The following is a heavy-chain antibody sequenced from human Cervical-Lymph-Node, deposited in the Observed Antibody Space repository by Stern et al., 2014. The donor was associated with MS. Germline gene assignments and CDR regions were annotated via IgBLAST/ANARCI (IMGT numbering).Heavy chain of an antibody. D-gene: IGHD2-15*01. CDR1: GFSLSTGGMS. CDR2: IGWDDDT. J-gene: IGHJ4*02. V-gene: IGHV2-70*15. Sequence: QITLKESGPALVKPTQTLTLTCTFSGFSLSTGGMSVSWIRQPPGKALEWLARIGWDDDTYYNTSLKTRLAISKDTSKNQVVLTMTNVDPVDTATYYCARILRYCTDGICYPGHFDYWGQGTLVTVSS. CDR3: ARILRYCTDGICYPGHFDY.